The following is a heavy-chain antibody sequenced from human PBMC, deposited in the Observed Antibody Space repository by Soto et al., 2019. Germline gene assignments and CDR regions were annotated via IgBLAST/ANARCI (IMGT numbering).Heavy chain of an antibody. J-gene: IGHJ4*02. Sequence: GSLRLSCAASGVTFTRYSMNWVRQAPGKGLEWGSSISSTTNYIYYGASTKGRFTISRHNAKNSLYLEMNSLRAEDTSVYSCARESENLTSSFDYWGQGTMVTVSS. CDR1: GVTFTRYS. CDR3: ARESENLTSSFDY. CDR2: ISSTTNYI. V-gene: IGHV3-21*06.